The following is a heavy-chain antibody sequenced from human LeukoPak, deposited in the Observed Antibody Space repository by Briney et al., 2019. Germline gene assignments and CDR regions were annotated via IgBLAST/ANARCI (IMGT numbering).Heavy chain of an antibody. CDR2: IIPILGIA. D-gene: IGHD3-22*01. CDR1: GGTFSSYA. Sequence: ASVKVSCKASGGTFSSYAISWVRQAPGQGLEWMGRIIPILGIANYAQKFQGRVAITADKSTSTAYMELSSLRSEDTAVYYCARQITMIVVAPFDYWGQGTLVTVSS. J-gene: IGHJ4*02. CDR3: ARQITMIVVAPFDY. V-gene: IGHV1-69*04.